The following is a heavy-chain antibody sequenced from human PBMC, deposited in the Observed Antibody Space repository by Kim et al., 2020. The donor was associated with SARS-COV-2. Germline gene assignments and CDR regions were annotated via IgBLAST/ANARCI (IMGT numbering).Heavy chain of an antibody. CDR2: IIWNICSS. J-gene: IGHJ6*04. D-gene: IGHD2-21*02. CDR1: GFTFTDCG. CDR3: ARNMWADVVTAVDV. Sequence: GGSLRLSCAVSGFTFTDCGRHVVRQAPGKGLEWFSWIIWNICSSAYADSVKGRFTISRENAKSSLYLQMNSLRGEDTALYYCARNMWADVVTAVDVWGKGTTVIVSS. V-gene: IGHV3-9*01.